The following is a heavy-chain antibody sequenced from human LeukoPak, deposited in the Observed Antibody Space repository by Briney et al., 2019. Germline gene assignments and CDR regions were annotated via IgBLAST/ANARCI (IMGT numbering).Heavy chain of an antibody. J-gene: IGHJ3*02. CDR3: ARSPMTEPLSAFDI. CDR2: INPSGGST. CDR1: GYTFTSYY. Sequence: ASVTVSCKASGYTFTSYYMHWVRQAPGQGLEWTGIINPSGGSTSYAQKFQGRVTMTRDMSTSTVYMELSSLRSEDTAVYYCARSPMTEPLSAFDIWGQGTMVTVSS. D-gene: IGHD1-14*01. V-gene: IGHV1-46*01.